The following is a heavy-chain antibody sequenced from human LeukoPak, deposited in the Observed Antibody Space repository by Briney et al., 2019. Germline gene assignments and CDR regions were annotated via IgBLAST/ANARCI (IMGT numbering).Heavy chain of an antibody. D-gene: IGHD2-8*01. CDR3: ARGLMVYANWFDP. CDR1: GGSISSGGYS. CDR2: IYHSGST. V-gene: IGHV4-30-2*01. J-gene: IGHJ5*02. Sequence: SETLSLTCAVSGGSISSGGYSWSWIRQPPGKGLEWIGYIYHSGSTYYIPSLKSRVTISVDRSKNQFSLKLSSVTAADTAVYYCARGLMVYANWFDPWGQGTLVTVSS.